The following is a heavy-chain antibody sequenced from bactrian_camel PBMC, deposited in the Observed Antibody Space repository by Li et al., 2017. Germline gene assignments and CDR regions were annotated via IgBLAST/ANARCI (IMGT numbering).Heavy chain of an antibody. V-gene: IGHV3S54*01. CDR3: AADPGECPTGSAGSSDVWDY. CDR2: IGAGGGRN. CDR1: RDIGVTTC. D-gene: IGHD6*01. J-gene: IGHJ4*01. Sequence: HVQLVESGGGSVQAGGSLRLSCVVSRDIGVTTCMAWFRQAPGKEREGVAAIGAGGGRNYYADSVKGRFTISRDNAKNTVYLQLNSLKTEDTAMYYCAADPGECPTGSAGSSDVWDYWGQGTQVTVS.